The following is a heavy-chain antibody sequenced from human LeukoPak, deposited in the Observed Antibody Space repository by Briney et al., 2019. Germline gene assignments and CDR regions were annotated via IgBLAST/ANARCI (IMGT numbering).Heavy chain of an antibody. D-gene: IGHD1-7*01. CDR3: ARVALTGTTPYYFDY. Sequence: GGSLRLSCAASGFTFDDYGMSWVRQAPGKGLEWVSGINWNGGSTGYADSVKGRFTISRDNAKNSLYLQMNSPRAEDTALYYCARVALTGTTPYYFDYWGQGTLVTVSS. CDR1: GFTFDDYG. CDR2: INWNGGST. V-gene: IGHV3-20*04. J-gene: IGHJ4*02.